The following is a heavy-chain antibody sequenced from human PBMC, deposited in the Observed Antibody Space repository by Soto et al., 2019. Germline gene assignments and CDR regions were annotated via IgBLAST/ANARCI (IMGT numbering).Heavy chain of an antibody. Sequence: EVQMLESGGGLVQPGGSLRLSCAASGFPFSNYAMTWVRQAPGKGLEWVSGISGNTGHAYYADSVKDRFTISRDNSKNTLYLTMDSLRAEDTAVYYCAKVPSQYIWGSYLRYYDYWGQGTLVTVSS. D-gene: IGHD3-16*02. CDR2: ISGNTGHA. CDR1: GFPFSNYA. V-gene: IGHV3-23*01. J-gene: IGHJ4*02. CDR3: AKVPSQYIWGSYLRYYDY.